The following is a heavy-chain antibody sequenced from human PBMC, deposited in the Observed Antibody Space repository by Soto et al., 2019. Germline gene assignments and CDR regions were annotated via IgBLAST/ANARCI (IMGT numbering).Heavy chain of an antibody. V-gene: IGHV4-39*01. CDR3: AAIKGGPQGWFDP. CDR2: IYYSGST. J-gene: IGHJ5*02. CDR1: GGSISSSSYY. Sequence: QLQLQESGPGLVKPSETLSLTCTVSGGSISSSSYYWGWIRQPPGKGLEWIGSIYYSGSTYYNPSLKSRVTISVDTSKNQFSLKLSSVTAADTAVYYCAAIKGGPQGWFDPWGQGTLVTVSS. D-gene: IGHD6-25*01.